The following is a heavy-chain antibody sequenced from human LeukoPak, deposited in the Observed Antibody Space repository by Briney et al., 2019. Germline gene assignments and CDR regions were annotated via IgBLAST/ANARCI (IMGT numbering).Heavy chain of an antibody. D-gene: IGHD5-24*01. CDR2: IYYSGST. V-gene: IGHV4-31*03. Sequence: SETLSLTCTVSGGSISSGGYYWSWIRQHPGKGLEWIGYIYYSGSTYYNPSLKSRVTISVDTSKNQFSLKLSSVTAADTAVYYCARGLQPHFDYWGQGTLVTVSS. J-gene: IGHJ4*02. CDR1: GGSISSGGYY. CDR3: ARGLQPHFDY.